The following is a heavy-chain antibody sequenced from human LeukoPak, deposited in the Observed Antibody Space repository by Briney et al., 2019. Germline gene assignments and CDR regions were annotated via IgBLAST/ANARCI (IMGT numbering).Heavy chain of an antibody. V-gene: IGHV3-15*01. D-gene: IGHD5-18*01. CDR1: GFTFTNAW. Sequence: GGSLRLSCAASGFTFTNAWMNWVRQTPGKGLEWVGRIKSKTDGGTTDYAAPVKGRFTSARDDSKNTLYLQMNSLKTEDTAVYYCTTDLHTAMATRVDYWAQGPLVTVSS. J-gene: IGHJ4*02. CDR3: TTDLHTAMATRVDY. CDR2: IKSKTDGGTT.